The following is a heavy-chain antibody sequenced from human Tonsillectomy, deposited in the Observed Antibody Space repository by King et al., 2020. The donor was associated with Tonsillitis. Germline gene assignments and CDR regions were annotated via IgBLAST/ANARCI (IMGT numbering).Heavy chain of an antibody. D-gene: IGHD2-2*01. CDR2: IYPGDSDT. J-gene: IGHJ5*01. Sequence: QLVQSAAEVKKPGESLKISCQASGYNFNNYWIGWVRQMPGKGLEWMGVIYPGDSDTRYSPSFQGHVTIAADKSITTAYLQWSSLTASDTAIYYCARRDMEVIPDRENWFDSWGQGTLVTVSS. CDR3: ARRDMEVIPDRENWFDS. CDR1: GYNFNNYW. V-gene: IGHV5-51*01.